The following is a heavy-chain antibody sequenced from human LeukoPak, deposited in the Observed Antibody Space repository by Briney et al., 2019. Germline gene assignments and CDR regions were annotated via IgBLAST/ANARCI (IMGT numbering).Heavy chain of an antibody. CDR1: GGSISRYY. CDR2: IYYSGST. V-gene: IGHV4-59*01. D-gene: IGHD6-19*01. Sequence: SETLSLTCTVSGGSISRYYWSWIRQPPGKGLEWIGYIYYSGSTNYNPSLKSRVTISVDTSKNQFSLKLSSVTAADTAVYYCARGYSSGWADYWGQGTLVTVSS. J-gene: IGHJ4*02. CDR3: ARGYSSGWADY.